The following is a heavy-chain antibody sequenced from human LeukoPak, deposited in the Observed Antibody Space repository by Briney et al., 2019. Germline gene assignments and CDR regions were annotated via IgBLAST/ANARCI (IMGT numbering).Heavy chain of an antibody. J-gene: IGHJ4*02. Sequence: PSETLSLTCSFSGGSITTGGYYWTWIRQDPGKGLEWIGYVHKSGTTSSNPSLQSRLFLSIATSQNQFSLKLTSMTAADTAVYYCARGSNSDWQFDHWGQGTLVTVSS. V-gene: IGHV4-31*03. D-gene: IGHD2/OR15-2a*01. CDR2: VHKSGTT. CDR1: GGSITTGGYY. CDR3: ARGSNSDWQFDH.